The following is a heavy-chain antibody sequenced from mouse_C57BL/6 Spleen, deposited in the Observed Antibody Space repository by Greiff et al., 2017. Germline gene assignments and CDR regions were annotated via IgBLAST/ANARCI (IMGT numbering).Heavy chain of an antibody. D-gene: IGHD2-4*01. J-gene: IGHJ2*01. CDR3: ARGGGIYYDYDDYFDY. CDR1: GYTFTDYY. V-gene: IGHV1-19*01. Sequence: VQLQQSGPVLVKPGASVKMSCKASGYTFTDYYMNWVKQSHGKSLEWIGVINPYNGGTSYNQKFKGKATLTVDKSSSTAYMELNSLTSEDSAVYYCARGGGIYYDYDDYFDYWGQGTTLTVSS. CDR2: INPYNGGT.